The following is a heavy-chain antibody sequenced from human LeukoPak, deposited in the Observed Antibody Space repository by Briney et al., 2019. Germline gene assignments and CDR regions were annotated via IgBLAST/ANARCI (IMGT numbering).Heavy chain of an antibody. J-gene: IGHJ5*02. CDR3: ARENPLSFMVRGAILWFDP. Sequence: GASVKVPCKASGYTFTGYYMHWVRQAPGQGLEWMGWINPNSGGTNYAQKFQGRVTMTRDTSISTAYMELSRLRSDDTAVYYCARENPLSFMVRGAILWFDPWGQGTLVTVSS. D-gene: IGHD3-10*01. V-gene: IGHV1-2*02. CDR2: INPNSGGT. CDR1: GYTFTGYY.